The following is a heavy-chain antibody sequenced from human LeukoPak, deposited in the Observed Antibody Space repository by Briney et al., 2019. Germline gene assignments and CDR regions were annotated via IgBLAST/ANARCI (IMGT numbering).Heavy chain of an antibody. V-gene: IGHV3-30*02. CDR3: AKDSSKIRTFIVPTKGYFDY. J-gene: IGHJ4*02. CDR2: IRYDGSNK. Sequence: GGSLRLSCAASGFTISSYGMHWVRQAPGKGLEWVAIIRYDGSNKYYADSVKVRFTISRDTTKTTGHLQMNSLRAEGTAVYYCAKDSSKIRTFIVPTKGYFDYWGQGTLVTVSS. CDR1: GFTISSYG. D-gene: IGHD5-12*01.